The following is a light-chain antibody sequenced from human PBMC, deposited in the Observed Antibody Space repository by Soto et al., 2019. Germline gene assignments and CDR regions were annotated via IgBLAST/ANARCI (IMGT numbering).Light chain of an antibody. CDR3: CSYAGSSTYV. Sequence: QFALTQPASLSFSPGQSITMSCTGTSSDVGSYNLVSWYQQHPGKAPEVIIYEGSKRPSGVSNRFSGSKSGNTASLTISGLQGEDEADYYCCSYAGSSTYVFGTGTKV. CDR1: SSDVGSYNL. CDR2: EGS. V-gene: IGLV2-23*01. J-gene: IGLJ1*01.